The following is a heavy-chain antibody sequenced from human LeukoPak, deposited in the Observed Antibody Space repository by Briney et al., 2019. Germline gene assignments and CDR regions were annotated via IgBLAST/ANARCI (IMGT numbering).Heavy chain of an antibody. D-gene: IGHD3-9*01. V-gene: IGHV1-69*13. CDR1: GYTFTSYG. CDR2: IVPIFGTA. J-gene: IGHJ1*01. Sequence: ASVKVSCKASGYTFTSYGISWVRQAPGQGLEWMGGIVPIFGTANYAQKFQGRVTITADESTSTAYMELSSLRSEDTAVYYCARNYGGILTGPEYFQHWGQGTLVTVSS. CDR3: ARNYGGILTGPEYFQH.